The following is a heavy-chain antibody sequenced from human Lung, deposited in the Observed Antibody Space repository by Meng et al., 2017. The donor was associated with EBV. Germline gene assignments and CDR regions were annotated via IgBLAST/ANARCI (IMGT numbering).Heavy chain of an antibody. CDR2: ISAYNGNT. CDR1: GYTFTNYG. J-gene: IGHJ4*02. CDR3: ARVEVGITSGDY. Sequence: QAQWEQSGGEVKKPGASLKVSCKASGYTFTNYGITWVRQAPGQGLEWMGWISAYNGNTNYAQTLQGRVTMTTDTSTSTAYMELRSLRSDDTAVYYCARVEVGITSGDYWGQGTLVTVSS. D-gene: IGHD1-26*01. V-gene: IGHV1-18*01.